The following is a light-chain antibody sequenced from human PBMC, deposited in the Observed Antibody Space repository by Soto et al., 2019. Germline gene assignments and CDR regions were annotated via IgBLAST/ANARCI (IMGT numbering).Light chain of an antibody. CDR1: QSFNSIY. CDR2: GAS. Sequence: EIVLTQSPGTLSLSPGERATLSCRASQSFNSIYLAWYQQKPGQAPRLLIYGASSRATGIPDRFSGSGSGTDFTLTISGLQSEDFATYYCQQRHMWPITFGQGTRLEIK. CDR3: QQRHMWPIT. V-gene: IGKV3D-20*02. J-gene: IGKJ5*01.